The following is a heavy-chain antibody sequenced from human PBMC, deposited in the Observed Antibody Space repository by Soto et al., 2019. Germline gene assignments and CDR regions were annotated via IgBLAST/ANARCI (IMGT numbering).Heavy chain of an antibody. Sequence: GGSLRLSCAASGFTFSSYGMHWVRQAPGKGLEWVAVIWYDGSNKYYADSVKGRFTIYRDNSKNTLYLQMNSLRAEDTAVYYCARVFLYYYDSSGYYPPDDWGKATLVTVSS. J-gene: IGHJ4*02. CDR2: IWYDGSNK. CDR1: GFTFSSYG. D-gene: IGHD3-22*01. V-gene: IGHV3-33*01. CDR3: ARVFLYYYDSSGYYPPDD.